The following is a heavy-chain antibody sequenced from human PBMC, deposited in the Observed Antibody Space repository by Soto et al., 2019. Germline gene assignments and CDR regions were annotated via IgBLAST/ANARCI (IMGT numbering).Heavy chain of an antibody. D-gene: IGHD6-13*01. V-gene: IGHV1-46*01. CDR1: GYTFTSYY. CDR3: AGGNSSSWYNWFDP. J-gene: IGHJ5*02. CDR2: INPSGGST. Sequence: QVQLVQSGAEVKKPGASVKVSCKASGYTFTSYYMHWVRQAPGQGLEWMGIINPSGGSTSYAQKFQGRVRLTRATSTSTVYMELSSLRTEDTAVYYYAGGNSSSWYNWFDPWGQGTLVTVSS.